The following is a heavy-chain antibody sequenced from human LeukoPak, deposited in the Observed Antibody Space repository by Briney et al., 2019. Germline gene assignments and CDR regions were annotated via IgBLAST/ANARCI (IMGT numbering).Heavy chain of an antibody. D-gene: IGHD1-14*01. V-gene: IGHV3-33*08. J-gene: IGHJ3*01. CDR2: VWYDGGNK. Sequence: GGSLRLSCAASGFTFSSYAMSWVRQAPGKGLEWVAVVWYDGGNKYYADSVKGRFTVSRDNSKNTLYLQLNTLRVEDTALYYCARDLNLPDAFDVWGQGTMVTVSS. CDR3: ARDLNLPDAFDV. CDR1: GFTFSSYA.